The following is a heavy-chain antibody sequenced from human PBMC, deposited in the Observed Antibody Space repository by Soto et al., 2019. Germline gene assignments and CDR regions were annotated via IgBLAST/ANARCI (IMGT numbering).Heavy chain of an antibody. Sequence: PSETLSLTCTVSGGSISSSSYYWGWIRQPPGKGLEWIGCIYYSGSTYYNPSLKSRVTISVDTSKNQFSLKLGSVTAAGTAVYYCARQGYDFWSGYPLYYCYGMEVWGQGTTGTGSS. D-gene: IGHD3-3*01. CDR3: ARQGYDFWSGYPLYYCYGMEV. CDR2: IYYSGST. CDR1: GGSISSSSYY. V-gene: IGHV4-39*01. J-gene: IGHJ6*02.